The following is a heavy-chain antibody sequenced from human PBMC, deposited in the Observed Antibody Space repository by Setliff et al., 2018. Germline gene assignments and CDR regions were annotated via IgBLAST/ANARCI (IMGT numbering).Heavy chain of an antibody. CDR3: ARTCSGSGCYAGLES. CDR2: ITGNGERT. J-gene: IGHJ4*02. Sequence: GESLKISCAASGFSFGFYAMHWVRQAPGKGPEYLSGITGNGERTYYADAVKGRFTISRDNSKNTLYLQMNSLRPEDTAVYYCARTCSGSGCYAGLESWGQGTPVTVSS. V-gene: IGHV3-64*02. CDR1: GFSFGFYA. D-gene: IGHD2-15*01.